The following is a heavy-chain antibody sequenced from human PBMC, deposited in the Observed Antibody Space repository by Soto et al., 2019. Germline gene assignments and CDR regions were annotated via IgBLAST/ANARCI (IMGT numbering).Heavy chain of an antibody. J-gene: IGHJ6*03. CDR1: EVTISSYA. Sequence: PGGSKSLSNAASEVTISSYAMSWVRPAPGKGLEWVPAISGSGGSTYYADSVKGRFTISRDNSKNTLYLQMNSLRAEDTAVYYCAKYDADIVVVPADMGGYYYYYYYMDVWGKGTTVTVSS. D-gene: IGHD2-2*01. CDR2: ISGSGGST. V-gene: IGHV3-23*01. CDR3: AKYDADIVVVPADMGGYYYYYYYMDV.